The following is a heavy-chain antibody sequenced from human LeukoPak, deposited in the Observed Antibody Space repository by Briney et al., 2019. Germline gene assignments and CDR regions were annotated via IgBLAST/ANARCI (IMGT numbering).Heavy chain of an antibody. D-gene: IGHD3-9*01. CDR2: ISSSSSYI. V-gene: IGHV3-21*04. CDR1: GFTFSSYS. CDR3: AKDLDILTGLYYYYAMDV. Sequence: GGSLRLSCAASGFTFSSYSMNWVRQAPGKGLEWVSSISSSSSYIYYADSVKGRFTISRDNAKNSLYLQMNSLRAEDTAVYYCAKDLDILTGLYYYYAMDVWGQGTTVTVSS. J-gene: IGHJ6*02.